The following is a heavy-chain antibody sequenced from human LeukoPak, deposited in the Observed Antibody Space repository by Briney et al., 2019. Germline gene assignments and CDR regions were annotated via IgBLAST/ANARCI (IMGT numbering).Heavy chain of an antibody. CDR3: ASHPPTTVEDY. D-gene: IGHD4-23*01. CDR2: IYHSGST. J-gene: IGHJ4*02. Sequence: SGTLSLTCAVSGGSISSSNWWSWVRQPPGKGLEWIGEIYHSGSTNYNPSLTSRVTISVDTSKNQFSLKLSSVTAADTAVYYCASHPPTTVEDYWGQGTLVTVSS. V-gene: IGHV4-4*02. CDR1: GGSISSSNW.